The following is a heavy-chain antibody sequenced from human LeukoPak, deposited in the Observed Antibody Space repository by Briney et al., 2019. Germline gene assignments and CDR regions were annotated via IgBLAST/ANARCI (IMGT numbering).Heavy chain of an antibody. Sequence: KESGPTLVKPTQTLTLTCTFSGFSLSTSGVGVGWIRQPPGKALEWLALIYWDDDKRYSPSLKSRLTITKDTSKNQVVLTMTNMDPVDTATYYCAHSKGPYYDILTVLDYWGQGTLVTVSS. D-gene: IGHD3-9*01. CDR2: IYWDDDK. V-gene: IGHV2-5*02. CDR3: AHSKGPYYDILTVLDY. CDR1: GFSLSTSGVG. J-gene: IGHJ4*02.